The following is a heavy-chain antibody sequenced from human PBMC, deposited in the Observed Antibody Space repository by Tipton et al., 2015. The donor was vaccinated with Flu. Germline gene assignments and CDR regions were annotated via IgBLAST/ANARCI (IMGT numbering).Heavy chain of an antibody. CDR1: GYSVNGSFY. CDR2: FYHTGGD. Sequence: GLVKPSETLSLTCSVSGYSVNGSFYWAWIRQPPGKGLEWIGSFYHTGGDHFNPSLKSRVTFSVDTSMNQFSLKLKSVTAADTAVYYCARWVPIIGYYFVHWGRGTLVTVSS. J-gene: IGHJ4*02. V-gene: IGHV4-38-2*02. D-gene: IGHD3-10*01. CDR3: ARWVPIIGYYFVH.